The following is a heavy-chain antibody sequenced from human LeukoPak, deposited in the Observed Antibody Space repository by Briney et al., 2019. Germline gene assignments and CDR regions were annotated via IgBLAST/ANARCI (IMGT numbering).Heavy chain of an antibody. D-gene: IGHD3-16*01. CDR1: GYTFTSYD. CDR2: MNPNSGNT. J-gene: IGHJ1*01. CDR3: AKDRKGWGHAEYFHH. Sequence: VASVKVSCKASGYTFTSYDINWVRQATGQGLEWMGWMNPNSGNTGYAQKFQGRVTITRNTSISTAYMELSSLRSEDTAVYYCAKDRKGWGHAEYFHHWGQGTLVTVSS. V-gene: IGHV1-8*03.